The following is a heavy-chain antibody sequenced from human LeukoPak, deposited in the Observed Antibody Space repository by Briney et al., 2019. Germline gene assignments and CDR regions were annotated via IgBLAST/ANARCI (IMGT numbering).Heavy chain of an antibody. D-gene: IGHD6-6*01. CDR2: ISDSGSDT. Sequence: GRSLRLSCAASGFTFSSYAMSWVRQAPGKGLEWVSAISDSGSDTYYTDSVKGRFTISKDNSKNTLYLQMNSLKAEDTAVYYCAKRVPYSSSSVYFDSWGQGTLVTVSS. CDR3: AKRVPYSSSSVYFDS. J-gene: IGHJ4*02. V-gene: IGHV3-23*01. CDR1: GFTFSSYA.